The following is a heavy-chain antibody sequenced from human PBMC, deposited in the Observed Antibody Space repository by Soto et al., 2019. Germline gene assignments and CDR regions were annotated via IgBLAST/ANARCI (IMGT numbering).Heavy chain of an antibody. CDR3: ARFSPLIAAAGSNHLPFDD. J-gene: IGHJ4*02. Sequence: ASVKVSCKASGYTFTSYGISWVRQAPGQGLEWMGWISAYNGNTNYAQKLQGRVTMTTDTSTSTAYMELRSLRSDDTAVYYCARFSPLIAAAGSNHLPFDDWGQGTLDSVTS. CDR1: GYTFTSYG. D-gene: IGHD6-13*01. V-gene: IGHV1-18*01. CDR2: ISAYNGNT.